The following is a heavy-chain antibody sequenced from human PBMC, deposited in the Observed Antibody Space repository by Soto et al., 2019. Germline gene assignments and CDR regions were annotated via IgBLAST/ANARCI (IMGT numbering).Heavy chain of an antibody. CDR1: GFTFDDYA. CDR3: AKDKSTGEYSYYRYMDV. J-gene: IGHJ6*03. Sequence: EVQLVESGGGLVQPARSLRLSCAASGFTFDDYAMYWVRQAPGKGLEWVSGISWNSGNLDYADSVKGRFTISRDNAKNSLYLQMDSLRPEDTALYYCAKDKSTGEYSYYRYMDVWGKGTTVTVSS. CDR2: ISWNSGNL. V-gene: IGHV3-9*01. D-gene: IGHD4-17*01.